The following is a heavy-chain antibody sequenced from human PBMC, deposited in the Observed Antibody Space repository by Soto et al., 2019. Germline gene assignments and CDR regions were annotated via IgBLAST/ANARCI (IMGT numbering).Heavy chain of an antibody. D-gene: IGHD3-16*02. CDR2: SYYIGTT. V-gene: IGHV4-61*01. CDR3: AREQKQFYRYGGEFDY. J-gene: IGHJ4*02. CDR1: DGSVNSGNYY. Sequence: SSETLSLTGSVSDGSVNSGNYYLSWIREPAGKGLEWIGHSYYIGTTDYNPSLKSRVTISVDTSKNQFSLKVTSLTAADTAVYFSAREQKQFYRYGGEFDYGGEGILVTV.